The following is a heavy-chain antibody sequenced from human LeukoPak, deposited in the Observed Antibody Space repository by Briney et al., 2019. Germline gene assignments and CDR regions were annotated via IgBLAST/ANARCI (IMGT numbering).Heavy chain of an antibody. Sequence: GGSLRLSCAASGFTFSDYYMSWIRQAPGKGLEWVSYISSSGSFIYYADSVKGRFTISRDNAKNSLYPQMNSLRAEDTAVYYCVRDGGRLNFGNGASFDYWGQGTLVTVSS. J-gene: IGHJ4*02. V-gene: IGHV3-11*04. D-gene: IGHD3-10*01. CDR2: ISSSGSFI. CDR1: GFTFSDYY. CDR3: VRDGGRLNFGNGASFDY.